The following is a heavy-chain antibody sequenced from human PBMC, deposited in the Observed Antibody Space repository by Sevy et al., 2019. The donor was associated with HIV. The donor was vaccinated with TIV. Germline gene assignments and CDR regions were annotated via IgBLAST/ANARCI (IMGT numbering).Heavy chain of an antibody. CDR2: ISSSGGST. Sequence: GGSLRLSCAASGFTLSSYAMSWVRQAPGKGLEWVSAISSSGGSTYYADSVKGRFTISRDNSKNTLYLQMNSLRAEDTAVYYCAKDLMSGITMIVVVINPGPAGAFDIWGQGTMVTVSS. CDR1: GFTLSSYA. V-gene: IGHV3-23*01. D-gene: IGHD3-22*01. J-gene: IGHJ3*02. CDR3: AKDLMSGITMIVVVINPGPAGAFDI.